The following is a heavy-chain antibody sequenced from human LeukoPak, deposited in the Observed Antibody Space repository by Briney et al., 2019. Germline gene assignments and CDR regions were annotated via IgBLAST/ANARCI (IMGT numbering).Heavy chain of an antibody. CDR1: GFTFSSYA. CDR3: ARVGRQFCSGGSCYTLDY. J-gene: IGHJ4*02. Sequence: PGGSLRLSCAASGFTFSSYAMSWVRQAPGKGLEWVSSISSSSSYIYYADSVKGRFTISRDNAKNSLYLQMNSLRAEDTAVYYCARVGRQFCSGGSCYTLDYWGQGTLVTVSS. CDR2: ISSSSSYI. V-gene: IGHV3-21*01. D-gene: IGHD2-15*01.